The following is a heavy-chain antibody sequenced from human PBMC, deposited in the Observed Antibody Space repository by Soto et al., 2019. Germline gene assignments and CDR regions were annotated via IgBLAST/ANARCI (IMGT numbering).Heavy chain of an antibody. CDR3: ASFYSSSTY. D-gene: IGHD6-6*01. V-gene: IGHV3-33*01. J-gene: IGHJ4*02. CDR1: GFTFSSYG. Sequence: QVQLMESGGGVVQPGRSLRLSCAASGFTFSSYGMHWVRQAPGKGLEWVAVIWYDGSNKYYADSVKSRFTISRDNSKNTLYLQMNSLRAEDTAVYYCASFYSSSTYWGQGTLVTVSS. CDR2: IWYDGSNK.